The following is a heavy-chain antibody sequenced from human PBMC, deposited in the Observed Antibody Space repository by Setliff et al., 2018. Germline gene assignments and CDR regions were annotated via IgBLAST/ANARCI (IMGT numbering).Heavy chain of an antibody. Sequence: GGSLSLSCAASGFTFKNNGMNWVRQAPGKGLEWVSGINWDGRSIGYADSVKGRFTISRDDAKNSLYLQMNSLRAEDTAVYYCAKAGSGWYGLGDYWGQGTRVTV. CDR1: GFTFKNNG. CDR3: AKAGSGWYGLGDY. J-gene: IGHJ4*02. V-gene: IGHV3-20*04. D-gene: IGHD6-19*01. CDR2: INWDGRSI.